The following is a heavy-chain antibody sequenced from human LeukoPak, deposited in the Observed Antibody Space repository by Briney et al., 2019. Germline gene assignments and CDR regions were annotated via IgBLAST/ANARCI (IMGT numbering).Heavy chain of an antibody. CDR2: ISGTSLTI. V-gene: IGHV3-11*04. D-gene: IGHD6-6*01. CDR3: ARMIADRQHYYYYLDV. CDR1: AFTFSDYH. J-gene: IGHJ6*03. Sequence: PGGSLRLSRAASAFTFSDYHMSWIRQAPGRGLEWVSYISGTSLTIFYADSVKGRFTVSRDNAKNSLYLQMNSLRAEDTAVYYCARMIADRQHYYYYLDVWGTGTTVTVSS.